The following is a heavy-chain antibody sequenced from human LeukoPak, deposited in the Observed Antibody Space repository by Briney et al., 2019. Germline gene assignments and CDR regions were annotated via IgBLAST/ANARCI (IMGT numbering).Heavy chain of an antibody. V-gene: IGHV3-23*01. J-gene: IGHJ4*02. CDR3: AKTLLYSSSWYYFDY. Sequence: GGSLRLSCAASGFTFSSYGMSWVRQAPGKGLEWVSAISGSGGSTYYADSVKGRFTIPRDNSKNTLYLQMNSLRAEDTAVYYCAKTLLYSSSWYYFDYWGQGTLVTVSS. D-gene: IGHD6-13*01. CDR2: ISGSGGST. CDR1: GFTFSSYG.